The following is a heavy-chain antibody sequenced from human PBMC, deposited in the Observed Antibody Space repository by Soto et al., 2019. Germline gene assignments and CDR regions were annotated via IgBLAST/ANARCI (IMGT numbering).Heavy chain of an antibody. D-gene: IGHD4-17*01. V-gene: IGHV3-21*01. CDR3: ARENAYGDPNSFDY. Sequence: PGGSLRLSYTASGFTFSSYNMNWVRQAPGKGLEWVSSISSSSNYIYYADSMKGRFTISRDNAKNSLYLQMNSLRAEDTAVYYCARENAYGDPNSFDYWGQGTLVTVSS. CDR1: GFTFSSYN. CDR2: ISSSSNYI. J-gene: IGHJ4*02.